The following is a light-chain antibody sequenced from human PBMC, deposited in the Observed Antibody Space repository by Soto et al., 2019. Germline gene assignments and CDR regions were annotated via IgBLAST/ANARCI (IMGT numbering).Light chain of an antibody. CDR3: QQRSNWPIT. V-gene: IGKV3-11*01. Sequence: EIMLTHTPATLSLSPGERATLSCMASQSVSSYLAWYQQKPGQAPRLLIYDASNRATGIPARFSGSGSGTDFTLTISSLEPEDFAVYYCQQRSNWPITFGQGTRLEIK. CDR1: QSVSSY. J-gene: IGKJ5*01. CDR2: DAS.